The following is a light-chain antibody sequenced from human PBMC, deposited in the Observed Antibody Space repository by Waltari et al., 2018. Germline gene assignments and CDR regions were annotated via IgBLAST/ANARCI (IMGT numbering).Light chain of an antibody. CDR2: DAS. J-gene: IGKJ1*01. CDR1: QSVSRT. CDR3: QKYGSLPAT. V-gene: IGKV3-20*01. Sequence: EIVLTQSPGTLSLSPGERATLSCRASQSVSRTLAWYQQKPGQAPRLLIYDASSRAPGIADRFSGSGSGTDFSLTISRLEPEDFAVYYCQKYGSLPATFGQGTKVEIK.